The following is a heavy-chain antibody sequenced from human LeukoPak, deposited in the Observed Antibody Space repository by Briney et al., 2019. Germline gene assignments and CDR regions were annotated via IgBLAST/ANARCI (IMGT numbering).Heavy chain of an antibody. CDR2: MKPNSGNT. V-gene: IGHV1-8*01. D-gene: IGHD3-10*01. Sequence: ASVKVSCKASGYTFTSYYINWVRQATGQGLEWMGWMKPNSGNTGYAQKFQGRVTMTRNTSISTAYMELSSLTSEDTTLYYCATRTMVPGVIKHFHQGGQGTVVTVSS. J-gene: IGHJ1*01. CDR1: GYTFTSYY. CDR3: ATRTMVPGVIKHFHQ.